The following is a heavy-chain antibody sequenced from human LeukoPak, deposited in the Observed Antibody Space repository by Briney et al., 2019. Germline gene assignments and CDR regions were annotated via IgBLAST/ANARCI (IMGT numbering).Heavy chain of an antibody. V-gene: IGHV3-30*18. D-gene: IGHD1-26*01. Sequence: GSLRLSCAASGFTFSSYGMHWVRQAPGKGLEWVAVISYDGSNKYYADSVKGRFTISRDDSKNTLYLQMNSLRAEDTAVYYCAKGSGGSLVGHWGQGTLVTVSS. CDR1: GFTFSSYG. CDR2: ISYDGSNK. J-gene: IGHJ1*01. CDR3: AKGSGGSLVGH.